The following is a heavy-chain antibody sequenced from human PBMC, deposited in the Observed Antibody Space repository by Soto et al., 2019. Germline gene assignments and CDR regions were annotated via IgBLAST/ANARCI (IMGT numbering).Heavy chain of an antibody. CDR1: GFTFSSYA. Sequence: EVQLLESGGGLVQPGGSLRLSCAASGFTFSSYAMNWVRQAPGKGLEWVSVISGSGGSTYYADSVKGRFTISRDNSKNTLYLKMNSLRAEDTAVYYFAKRAHGRYFDYWGQGTLVTVSS. CDR3: AKRAHGRYFDY. D-gene: IGHD4-17*01. CDR2: ISGSGGST. V-gene: IGHV3-23*01. J-gene: IGHJ4*02.